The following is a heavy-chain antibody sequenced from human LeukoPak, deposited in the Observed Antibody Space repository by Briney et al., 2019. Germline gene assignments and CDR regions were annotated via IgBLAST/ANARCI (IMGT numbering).Heavy chain of an antibody. D-gene: IGHD3-22*01. CDR3: ARGTHSSGYYRGAFDI. Sequence: SETLSLTCAVYGGSFSGYYWSWIRQPPGKGLEWIGYIYYSGSTNYNPSLKSRVTISVDRSKNQFSLKLSSVTAADTAVYYCARGTHSSGYYRGAFDIWGQGTMVTVSS. CDR2: IYYSGST. V-gene: IGHV4-59*12. CDR1: GGSFSGYY. J-gene: IGHJ3*02.